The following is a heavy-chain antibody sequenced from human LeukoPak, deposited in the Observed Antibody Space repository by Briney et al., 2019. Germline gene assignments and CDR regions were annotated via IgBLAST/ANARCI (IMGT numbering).Heavy chain of an antibody. V-gene: IGHV4-34*01. CDR3: ARLLHSSGWLQLNLFDY. CDR2: INHSGST. CDR1: GGSFSGYY. J-gene: IGHJ4*02. D-gene: IGHD6-19*01. Sequence: SETLSLTCAVYGGSFSGYYWSWIRQPPGKGLEWIGEINHSGSTNYNPSLKSRVTISVDTSKNQFSLKLSSVTAADTAVYYCARLLHSSGWLQLNLFDYWGQGTLVTVSS.